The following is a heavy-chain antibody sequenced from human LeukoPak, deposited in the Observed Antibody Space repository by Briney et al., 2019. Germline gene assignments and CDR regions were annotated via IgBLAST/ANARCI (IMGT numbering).Heavy chain of an antibody. J-gene: IGHJ6*04. V-gene: IGHV4-39*07. CDR3: ARDPPYCSGGSCYLDEDV. Sequence: SETLSLTCTVSGGSISSSSYYWGWIRQPPGKGLEWIGSIYYSGSTYYNPSLKSRVTISVDTSKNQFSLKLSSVTAADTAVYYCARDPPYCSGGSCYLDEDVWGKGTTVTVSS. CDR2: IYYSGST. CDR1: GGSISSSSYY. D-gene: IGHD2-15*01.